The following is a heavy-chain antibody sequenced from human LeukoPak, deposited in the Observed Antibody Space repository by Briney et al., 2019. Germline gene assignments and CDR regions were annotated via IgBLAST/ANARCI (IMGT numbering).Heavy chain of an antibody. CDR2: ISGSGGST. J-gene: IGHJ4*02. CDR1: GFTFSSYA. CDR3: ANLHYDILTGYIYYFDY. Sequence: GGSLRLSCAASGFTFSSYAMSWVRQAPGKGLEWVSAISGSGGSTYYADSVKGRFTISRDNSKNTLYLQMNSLRAEDTAVYYCANLHYDILTGYIYYFDYWGQGTLVTVSS. V-gene: IGHV3-23*01. D-gene: IGHD3-9*01.